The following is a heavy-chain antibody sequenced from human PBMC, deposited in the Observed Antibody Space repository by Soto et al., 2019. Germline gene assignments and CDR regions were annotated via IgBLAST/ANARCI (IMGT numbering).Heavy chain of an antibody. CDR2: IYYSVST. J-gene: IGHJ4*02. V-gene: IGHV4-59*08. CDR3: ASRYGGTLDY. Sequence: QVQLQESGPGLVKPSETLSLTCTVPGGSISSYYWSWIRQPPGKGLEWIGYIYYSVSTNYNPSLKSGVTIAVDTAKNQFSLQLRSVTAADTAVYYCASRYGGTLDYWGQGTLVTVSS. CDR1: GGSISSYY. D-gene: IGHD4-17*01.